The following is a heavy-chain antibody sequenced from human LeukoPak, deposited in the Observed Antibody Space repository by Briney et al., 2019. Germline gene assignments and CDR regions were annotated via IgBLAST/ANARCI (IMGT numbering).Heavy chain of an antibody. J-gene: IGHJ4*02. V-gene: IGHV3-21*01. CDR1: GFTFSSYS. CDR3: ARGPQYCSSTSCYYDY. Sequence: GGSLRLSCAASGFTFSSYSMSWVRQAPGKGLEWVSSISSSSSYIYYADSVKGRFTISRDNAKNSLYLQMNRLRAEDTAVYYSARGPQYCSSTSCYYDYWGQGTLVTVSS. D-gene: IGHD2-2*01. CDR2: ISSSSSYI.